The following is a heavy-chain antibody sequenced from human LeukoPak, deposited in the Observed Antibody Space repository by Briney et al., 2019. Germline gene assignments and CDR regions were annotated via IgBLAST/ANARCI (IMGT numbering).Heavy chain of an antibody. CDR3: ARGDSSSWYGPLFDY. Sequence: ASVKVSCKASGYTFTSYYMHWVRQAPGQGLEWMGIINPSGGSTSYAQRFQGRVTMTRDTSTSTVYMELSSLRSEDTAVYYCARGDSSSWYGPLFDYWGQGTLVTVSS. V-gene: IGHV1-46*01. CDR2: INPSGGST. D-gene: IGHD6-13*01. CDR1: GYTFTSYY. J-gene: IGHJ4*02.